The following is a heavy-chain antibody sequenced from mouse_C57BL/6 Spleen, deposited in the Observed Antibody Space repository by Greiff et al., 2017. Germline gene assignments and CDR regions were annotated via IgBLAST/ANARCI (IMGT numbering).Heavy chain of an antibody. D-gene: IGHD1-1*01. CDR3: ARSDYFYWYFDV. CDR1: GFTFTDYY. J-gene: IGHJ1*03. Sequence: DVKLVESGGGLVQPGGSLSLSCAASGFTFTDYYMSWVRQPPGKALEWLGFIRNKANGYTTEYSASVKGRFTISRDNSQSILYLQMNALRAEDSATYYCARSDYFYWYFDVWGTGTTVTVSS. V-gene: IGHV7-3*01. CDR2: IRNKANGYTT.